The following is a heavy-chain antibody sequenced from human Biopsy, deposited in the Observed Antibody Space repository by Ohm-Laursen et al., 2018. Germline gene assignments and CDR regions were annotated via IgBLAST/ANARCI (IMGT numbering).Heavy chain of an antibody. J-gene: IGHJ5*02. CDR1: GYTFITYD. D-gene: IGHD3-3*01. V-gene: IGHV1-8*01. CDR2: INPANGDA. Sequence: ASVKVSCKAFGYTFITYDINWVRQAPGQGLEWMGWINPANGDAGYAQSFRGRVTMTRSTSITTAYMELSSLGSEDTAVYYCAGVRSGGRVTVFGVEVKTGWLDTWGQGTLVTVSS. CDR3: AGVRSGGRVTVFGVEVKTGWLDT.